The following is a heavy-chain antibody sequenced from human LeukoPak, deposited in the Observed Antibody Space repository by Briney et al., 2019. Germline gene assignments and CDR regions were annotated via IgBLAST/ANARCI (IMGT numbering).Heavy chain of an antibody. CDR2: ISYDGSNK. V-gene: IGHV3-30*03. CDR1: GFTFSSYG. D-gene: IGHD3-10*01. J-gene: IGHJ4*02. Sequence: LPGGSLRLSCAASGFTFSSYGMHWVRQAPGKGLEWVAVISYDGSNKYYADSVKGRFTISRDNAKNSLHLQMASLRDEDTAVYYCARDPDYYGSGTYFNHYFDYWGQGTLVTVSS. CDR3: ARDPDYYGSGTYFNHYFDY.